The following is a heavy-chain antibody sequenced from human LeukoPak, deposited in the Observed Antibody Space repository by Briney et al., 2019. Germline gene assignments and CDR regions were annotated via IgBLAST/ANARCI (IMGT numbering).Heavy chain of an antibody. CDR2: INRDGSST. D-gene: IGHD1-1*01. V-gene: IGHV3-74*01. Sequence: PGGSLRLSCAASGFTFNNYWMHWVRQAPGKGLVWVSRINRDGSSTNYADSVRGRITISRDNAENTLYLQMNSLRAEDTAVYYCARATTGMPDYWGQGTLVTVSS. CDR3: ARATTGMPDY. CDR1: GFTFNNYW. J-gene: IGHJ4*02.